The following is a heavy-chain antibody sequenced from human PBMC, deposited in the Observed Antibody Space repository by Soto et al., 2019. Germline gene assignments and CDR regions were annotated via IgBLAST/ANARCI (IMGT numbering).Heavy chain of an antibody. Sequence: SETLSLTCAVYGGSFSGYYWSWIRQPPGKGLEWIGEINHSGSTNYNPSLKSRVTISVDTSKNKFSLKLSSVTAADTAVYYCTRVSCISSTCLPPLSDFWGQGTLVTVSS. CDR2: INHSGST. CDR3: TRVSCISSTCLPPLSDF. D-gene: IGHD6-13*01. CDR1: GGSFSGYY. V-gene: IGHV4-34*01. J-gene: IGHJ4*02.